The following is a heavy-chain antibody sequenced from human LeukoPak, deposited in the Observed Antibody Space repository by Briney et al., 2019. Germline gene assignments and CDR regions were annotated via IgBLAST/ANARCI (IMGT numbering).Heavy chain of an antibody. D-gene: IGHD2-21*01. CDR2: INPNSGGT. V-gene: IGHV1-2*06. CDR1: GYTFTGYY. CDR3: ARDSVNAEFDY. J-gene: IGHJ4*02. Sequence: ASVKVSCKASGYTFTGYYMHWVRQAPGQGLEWMGRINPNSGGTDYAQKFQGRVTMARDTSISTAYMELSRLRSDDTAVYYCARDSVNAEFDYWGQGTLVTVSS.